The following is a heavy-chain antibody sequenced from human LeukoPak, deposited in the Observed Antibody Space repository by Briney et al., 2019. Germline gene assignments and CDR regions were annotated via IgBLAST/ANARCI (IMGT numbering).Heavy chain of an antibody. CDR2: MNPKSGNK. J-gene: IGHJ3*02. V-gene: IGHV1-8*01. CDR3: EGGWGGITIFGVVFAFDI. Sequence: ASVKVSCKASGYTFTSYDINWVRQATGQGLEWMGWMNPKSGNKGYAQKFQGRVTMTRNTSISTAYMALSSLRSEDMAVYYCEGGWGGITIFGVVFAFDIWGQGTMVTVSS. CDR1: GYTFTSYD. D-gene: IGHD3-3*01.